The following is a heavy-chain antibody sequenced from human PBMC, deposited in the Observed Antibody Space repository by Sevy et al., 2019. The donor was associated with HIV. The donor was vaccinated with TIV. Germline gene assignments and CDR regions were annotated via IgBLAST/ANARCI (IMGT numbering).Heavy chain of an antibody. CDR3: ARLQGYCSSTSCSFATHWFDP. CDR2: IYPDSSNV. CDR1: GYSFSGYW. V-gene: IGHV5-51*01. Sequence: GESLKISCKGSGYSFSGYWVAWVRQMPVKGLEWMGIIYPDSSNVKYSPSFEGQVTISVDKSISTAYLQWSSLKASDTAMYYCARLQGYCSSTSCSFATHWFDPWGQGSMVTVSS. D-gene: IGHD2-2*01. J-gene: IGHJ5*02.